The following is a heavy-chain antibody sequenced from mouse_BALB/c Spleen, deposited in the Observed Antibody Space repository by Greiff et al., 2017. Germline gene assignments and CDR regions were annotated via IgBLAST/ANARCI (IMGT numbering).Heavy chain of an antibody. Sequence: QVQLQQPGAELVKPGASVKLSCKASGYTFTSYYMYWVKQRPAQGLEWIGGINPSNGGTNFNEKFKSKATLTVDKSSSTAYMQLSSLTSEDSAVYYCTREQYGNYFYAMDYWGQGTSVTVSS. D-gene: IGHD2-10*02. J-gene: IGHJ4*01. CDR1: GYTFTSYY. V-gene: IGHV1S81*02. CDR2: INPSNGGT. CDR3: TREQYGNYFYAMDY.